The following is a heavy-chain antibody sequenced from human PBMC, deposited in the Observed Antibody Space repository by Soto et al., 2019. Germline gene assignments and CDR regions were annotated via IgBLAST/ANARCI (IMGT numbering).Heavy chain of an antibody. CDR2: FDPEDGET. D-gene: IGHD2-2*01. V-gene: IGHV1-24*01. Sequence: ASVKVSCKVSGYTLTELSMHWVRQAPGKGLEWMGGFDPEDGETMYAQKFQGRVTMTEDTSTDTAYMELSSLRSEDTAVYYCATFLLGYCSSTSCFHPFDYWGQGTLVTVSS. CDR1: GYTLTELS. CDR3: ATFLLGYCSSTSCFHPFDY. J-gene: IGHJ4*02.